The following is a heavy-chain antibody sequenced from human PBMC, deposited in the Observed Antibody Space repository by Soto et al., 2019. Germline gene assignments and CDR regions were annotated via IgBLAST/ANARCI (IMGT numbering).Heavy chain of an antibody. J-gene: IGHJ6*02. D-gene: IGHD4-17*01. CDR2: IIPILGIA. Sequence: SVKVSCKASGGTFSSYTISWVRQAPGQGLEWMGRIIPILGIANYAQKFQGRVTITADKSTSTAYMELSSLRSEDTAVYYCASDPYGEKVPDYYGMDVWGQGTTVTVSS. CDR3: ASDPYGEKVPDYYGMDV. V-gene: IGHV1-69*02. CDR1: GGTFSSYT.